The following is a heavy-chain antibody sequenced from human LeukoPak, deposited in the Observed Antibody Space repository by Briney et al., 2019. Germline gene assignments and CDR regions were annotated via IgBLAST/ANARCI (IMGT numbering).Heavy chain of an antibody. J-gene: IGHJ4*02. CDR2: IYYSGST. Sequence: IPSETLSLTCTVSGGSISSSSYYWGWIRQPPGKGLEWIGSIYYSGSTYYNPSLKSRVTISVDTSKNQFSLKLSSVTAADTAVYYCASRGSSSWPSTIDYWGQGTLVTVSS. CDR3: ASRGSSSWPSTIDY. V-gene: IGHV4-39*01. D-gene: IGHD6-13*01. CDR1: GGSISSSSYY.